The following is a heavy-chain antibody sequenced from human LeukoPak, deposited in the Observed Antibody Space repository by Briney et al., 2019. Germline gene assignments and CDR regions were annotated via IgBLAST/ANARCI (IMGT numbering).Heavy chain of an antibody. V-gene: IGHV3-7*01. D-gene: IGHD3-10*02. CDR1: GFTFSSYS. J-gene: IGHJ6*04. CDR2: IKQDGSER. Sequence: GGSLRLSCAASGFTFSSYSMNWVRQAPGKGLEWVATIKQDGSERYYVDSVKGRFTISRDNAQNSLSLQMNSLRAEDTAVYYCAELGITMIGGVWGKGTTVTISS. CDR3: AELGITMIGGV.